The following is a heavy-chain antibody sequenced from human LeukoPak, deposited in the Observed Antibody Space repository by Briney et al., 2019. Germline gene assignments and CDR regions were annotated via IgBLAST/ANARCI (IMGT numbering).Heavy chain of an antibody. V-gene: IGHV4-39*01. CDR2: IYYSGSN. CDR1: GGSISSSSYY. Sequence: SETLSLTCTVSGGSISSSSYYWGWIRQPPGKGLEWIGSIYYSGSNYYNPSLKSRVTISVDTSKNQFSLRLSSVTAADTAVYYCARHPITMVRFTFDYWGQGTLVTVSS. D-gene: IGHD3-10*01. CDR3: ARHPITMVRFTFDY. J-gene: IGHJ4*02.